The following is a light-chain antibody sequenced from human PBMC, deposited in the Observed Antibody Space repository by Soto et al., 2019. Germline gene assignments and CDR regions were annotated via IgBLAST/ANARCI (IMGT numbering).Light chain of an antibody. Sequence: QSALTQPASVSGSPGQSITISCTGTSSDVGGYNYVSWYQQHPGKAPKLMIYDVSNRPSGVSNRFSGSKSGNTASLTISGLSSEDEADYYCSPYTSSSTLLYVFGPGTKVTVL. J-gene: IGLJ1*01. V-gene: IGLV2-14*01. CDR2: DVS. CDR3: SPYTSSSTLLYV. CDR1: SSDVGGYNY.